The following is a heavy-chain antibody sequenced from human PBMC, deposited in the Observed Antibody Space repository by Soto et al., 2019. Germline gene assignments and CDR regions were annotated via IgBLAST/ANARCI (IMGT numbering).Heavy chain of an antibody. CDR2: INANTGST. D-gene: IGHD2-21*01. V-gene: IGHV1-2*02. J-gene: IGHJ5*02. CDR3: ARVAICAARDWFDP. CDR1: GYTFTTYF. Sequence: QVQLVQSGAEVKKPGASVKVSCMASGYTFTTYFIHWVREAPGQGLEYMGWINANTGSTDYAQKFQGRVTMTRDTSTSTAYMEMKRLTSDDTAVYYCARVAICAARDWFDPWGQGTLVTVSS.